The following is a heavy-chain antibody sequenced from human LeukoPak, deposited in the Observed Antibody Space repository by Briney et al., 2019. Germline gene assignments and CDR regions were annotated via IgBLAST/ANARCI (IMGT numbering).Heavy chain of an antibody. CDR3: ANFFGNNFGF. J-gene: IGHJ4*02. Sequence: PGGSLRLSCAASGLSFSDHYMDWVRQAPGKGLEWVARSRNKANRYITDYAASVEGRFIISRDDSKNSVYLQMNSLKTEDTAVYYCANFFGNNFGFWGQGTLVTVSS. CDR1: GLSFSDHY. CDR2: SRNKANRYIT. V-gene: IGHV3-72*01. D-gene: IGHD5-24*01.